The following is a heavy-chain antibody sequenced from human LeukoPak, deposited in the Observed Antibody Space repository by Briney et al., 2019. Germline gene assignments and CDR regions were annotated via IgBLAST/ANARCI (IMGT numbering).Heavy chain of an antibody. CDR1: GFTFSSYW. Sequence: PGGSLRLSCAASGFTFSSYWMSWVRQAPGKGLEWVANIKQDGSEKYYVDSVKGRFTISRDNAKNSLYLQMNSLRAEDTAVYYCAKDFSSSGYYFDYWGQGTLVTVSS. D-gene: IGHD3-22*01. CDR3: AKDFSSSGYYFDY. V-gene: IGHV3-7*01. J-gene: IGHJ4*02. CDR2: IKQDGSEK.